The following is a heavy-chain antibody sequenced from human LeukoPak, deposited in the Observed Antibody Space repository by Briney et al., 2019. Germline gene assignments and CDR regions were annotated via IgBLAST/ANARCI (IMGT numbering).Heavy chain of an antibody. CDR2: ISSSSSYI. D-gene: IGHD5-18*01. CDR3: ARGVWYSYGPTDYFDY. CDR1: GFTFSSYS. J-gene: IGHJ4*02. Sequence: KPGGSLRLSCAASGFTFSSYSMNWVRQAPGKGLEWVSSISSSSSYIYYADSVKGRFTISRDNAKNSLYLQMNSLRAEDTAVYYCARGVWYSYGPTDYFDYWGQGTLVTVSS. V-gene: IGHV3-21*01.